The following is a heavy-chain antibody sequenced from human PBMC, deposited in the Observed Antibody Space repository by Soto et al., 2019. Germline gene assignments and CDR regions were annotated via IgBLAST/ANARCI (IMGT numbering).Heavy chain of an antibody. CDR1: GGSISSGGYY. J-gene: IGHJ4*02. CDR2: IYYSGST. Sequence: QVQLQESGPGLVKPSQTLSLTCTVSGGSISSGGYYWSWIRQHPGKSLEWIGYIYYSGSTYYNPXPXSXGTRSVDTSKNHSSLKLSSGTAADTAAYYWARSPDYWGQGTLVTVSS. CDR3: ARSPDY. V-gene: IGHV4-31*01.